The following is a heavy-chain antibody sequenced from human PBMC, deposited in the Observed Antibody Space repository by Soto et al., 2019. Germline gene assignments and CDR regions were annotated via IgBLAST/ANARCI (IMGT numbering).Heavy chain of an antibody. V-gene: IGHV3-53*01. J-gene: IGHJ4*02. CDR3: ASGTGSVPPFDY. CDR1: GFTVSSNY. D-gene: IGHD1-1*01. Sequence: PEGSLRLSCAASGFTVSSNYMSWVRQAPGKGLEWVSVIYSCGSTYYADSVKGRFTISRDNSKNTLYLQMNSLRAEDTAVYYCASGTGSVPPFDYWGQGTLVTVSS. CDR2: IYSCGST.